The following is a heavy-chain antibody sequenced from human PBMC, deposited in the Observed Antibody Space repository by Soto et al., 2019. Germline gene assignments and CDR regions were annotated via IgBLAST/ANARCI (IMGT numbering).Heavy chain of an antibody. V-gene: IGHV1-69*02. CDR3: ARGGIAAAGTPEALDY. D-gene: IGHD6-13*01. Sequence: SVKVSCKASGGTFSSYTISWVRQAPGQGLEWMGRIIPILGIANYAQKFQGRVTITADKSTSTAYMELSSLRSEDTAVYYCARGGIAAAGTPEALDYWGQGTLVTVSS. CDR2: IIPILGIA. J-gene: IGHJ4*02. CDR1: GGTFSSYT.